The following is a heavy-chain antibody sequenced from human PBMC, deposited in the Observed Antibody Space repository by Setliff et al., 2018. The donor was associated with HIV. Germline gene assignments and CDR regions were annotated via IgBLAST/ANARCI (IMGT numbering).Heavy chain of an antibody. D-gene: IGHD3-3*02. CDR1: GGSFSGYY. J-gene: IGHJ3*02. CDR2: INHSGST. Sequence: SETLSLTCDVYGGSFSGYYWSWIRQPPGKGLEWIGKINHSGSTNYNPSLKSRVTISVDTSKNQFSLKLSSVTAADTAVYHCARVFSTYAFDIWGQGTMVTVSS. V-gene: IGHV4-34*01. CDR3: ARVFSTYAFDI.